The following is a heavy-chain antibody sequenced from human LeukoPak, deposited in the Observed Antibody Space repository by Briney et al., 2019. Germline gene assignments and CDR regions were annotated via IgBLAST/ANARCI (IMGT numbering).Heavy chain of an antibody. CDR2: IKQDGSEK. J-gene: IGHJ4*02. D-gene: IGHD3-10*01. CDR3: ARDPSRIYYGSGFFDY. Sequence: PGGSLRLSCAASGFTFSSYWMSWVRQAPGKGLDWVANIKQDGSEKYYVDSVKGRFTISRDNAKNSLYLQMNSLRAEDTAVYYCARDPSRIYYGSGFFDYWGQGTLVTVSS. V-gene: IGHV3-7*01. CDR1: GFTFSSYW.